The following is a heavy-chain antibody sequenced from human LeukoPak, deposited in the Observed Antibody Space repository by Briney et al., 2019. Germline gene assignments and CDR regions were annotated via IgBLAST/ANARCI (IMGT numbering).Heavy chain of an antibody. Sequence: PSETLSLTCSVSGDSISIYYWSWIRQPPGKGLEWIGYIYNSGSTNYNPSLKSRVTISVDTSKNQFSLKLTSVTAADTAVYYCARDRELGYWGQGTLVTVSS. CDR3: ARDRELGY. CDR2: IYNSGST. CDR1: GDSISIYY. J-gene: IGHJ4*02. V-gene: IGHV4-59*01. D-gene: IGHD3-10*01.